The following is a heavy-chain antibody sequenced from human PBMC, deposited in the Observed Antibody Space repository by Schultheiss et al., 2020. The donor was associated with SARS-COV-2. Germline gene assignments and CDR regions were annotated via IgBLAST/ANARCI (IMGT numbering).Heavy chain of an antibody. J-gene: IGHJ6*03. D-gene: IGHD3-3*01. V-gene: IGHV3-53*01. CDR3: AKSGPNAYDFWSGPTDYYMDV. CDR2: IYSGGST. Sequence: GESLKISCAASGFTVSSNYMSWVRQAPGKGLEWVSVIYSGGSTYYADSVKGRFTISRDNSKNTLYLQMNSLRAEDTAVYYCAKSGPNAYDFWSGPTDYYMDVWGKGTTVTVSS. CDR1: GFTVSSNY.